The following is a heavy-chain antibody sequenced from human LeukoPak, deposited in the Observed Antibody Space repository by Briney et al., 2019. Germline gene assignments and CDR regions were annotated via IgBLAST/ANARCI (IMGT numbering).Heavy chain of an antibody. V-gene: IGHV4-34*01. D-gene: IGHD3-16*01. CDR2: INHSGST. J-gene: IGHJ4*02. CDR3: ARTRGMSY. CDR1: GGSFSGYY. Sequence: KPSETLSLTCAVYGGSFSGYYWSWIRQPPGEGLEWIREINHSGSTNYNPSLKSRVTISVDTSKNQFSLKLSSVTAADTAVYYCARTRGMSYWGQGTLVTVSS.